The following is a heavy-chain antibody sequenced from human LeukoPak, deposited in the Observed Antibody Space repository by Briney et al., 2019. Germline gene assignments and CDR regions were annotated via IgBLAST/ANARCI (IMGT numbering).Heavy chain of an antibody. D-gene: IGHD3-22*01. Sequence: SETLSLTCTVSGGSISSSSYYWGWIRQPPGKGLEWIGSIYYSGSTYYNPSLKSRVTISVDTSKNQFSLKLSSVTAADTAVYYCARHGGARFTMIGGPFDYWGQEPLVTVPS. CDR2: IYYSGST. CDR3: ARHGGARFTMIGGPFDY. V-gene: IGHV4-39*01. J-gene: IGHJ4*02. CDR1: GGSISSSSYY.